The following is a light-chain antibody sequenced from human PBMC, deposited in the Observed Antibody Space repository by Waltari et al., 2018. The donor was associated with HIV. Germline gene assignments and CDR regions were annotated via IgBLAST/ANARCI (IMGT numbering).Light chain of an antibody. J-gene: IGKJ4*01. V-gene: IGKV2D-29*01. CDR1: QSLVHNDGKTY. CDR2: EAS. CDR3: METIQLPSIT. Sequence: DVVMTQSPLSLSVTPGQSASISCKSSQSLVHNDGKTYLYWYLQKAGQPLQLLIYEASNRISGVPNRFSGSGSGTDFTLRSSRVEAEYVEIYYCMETIQLPSITFGGGTKVEIK.